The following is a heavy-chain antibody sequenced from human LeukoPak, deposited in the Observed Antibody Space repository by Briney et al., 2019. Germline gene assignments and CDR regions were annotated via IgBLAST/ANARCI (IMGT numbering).Heavy chain of an antibody. CDR3: AREWAPHSSSWFPDY. CDR2: IWYDGSNK. V-gene: IGHV3-33*01. Sequence: PGRSLRLSCAASGFTFSSYGMHWVRQAPGKGLEWVAVIWYDGSNKYYADSVKGRFTISRDNSKNTLYLQMNSLRAEDTAVYYCAREWAPHSSSWFPDYWGQGTLVTVSS. D-gene: IGHD6-13*01. CDR1: GFTFSSYG. J-gene: IGHJ4*02.